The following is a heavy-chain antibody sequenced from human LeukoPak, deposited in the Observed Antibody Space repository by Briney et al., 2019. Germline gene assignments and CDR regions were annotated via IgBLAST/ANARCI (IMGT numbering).Heavy chain of an antibody. CDR1: GGSISSSTYY. CDR3: ARQGVGATDC. V-gene: IGHV4-39*01. D-gene: IGHD1-26*01. Sequence: SETLSLTCTVSGGSISSSTYYWAWIRQSLGKGLEWIGSITYSGSTYYNPSLESRVTISVDTSKNQFSLRLISVTAVGTAVYYCARQGVGATDCWGQGTLVTVSS. CDR2: ITYSGST. J-gene: IGHJ4*02.